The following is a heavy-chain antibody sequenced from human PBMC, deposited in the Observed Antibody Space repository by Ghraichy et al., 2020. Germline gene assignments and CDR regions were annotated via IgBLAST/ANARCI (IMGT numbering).Heavy chain of an antibody. J-gene: IGHJ3*02. CDR2: IKRDGTEK. V-gene: IGHV3-7*04. CDR1: GFTFSSYW. CDR3: TGETLGDSFDI. Sequence: GGSLRLSCAASGFTFSSYWMTWVRQAPGKGLEWVATIKRDGTEKYYVDSVKGRFTISRENAKNSLYLQMSGLRAEDTAVYYCTGETLGDSFDIWGQGTMVTVSS. D-gene: IGHD7-27*01.